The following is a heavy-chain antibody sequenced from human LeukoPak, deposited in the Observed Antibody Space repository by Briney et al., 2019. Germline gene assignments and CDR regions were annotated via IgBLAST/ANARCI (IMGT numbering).Heavy chain of an antibody. J-gene: IGHJ4*02. CDR3: AKDTRWELGRSYYFDY. CDR1: GFTFDDYA. V-gene: IGHV3-9*01. CDR2: ISWNSGSI. Sequence: GRSLRLSCAASGFTFDDYAMHWVRQAPGKGLEWVSGISWNSGSIGCADSVKGRFTISRDNAKNSLYLQMNSLRAEDTALYYCAKDTRWELGRSYYFDYWGQGTLVTVSS. D-gene: IGHD1-26*01.